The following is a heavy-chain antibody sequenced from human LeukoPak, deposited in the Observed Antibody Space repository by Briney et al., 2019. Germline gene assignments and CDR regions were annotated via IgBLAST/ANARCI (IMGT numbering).Heavy chain of an antibody. Sequence: PGGSLRLSCAASGFTFSSYAMSWVRQAPGKGLGWVSGISGSGGSTYYADSVKGRFTISRDNSKNTLYLQMNSLRAEDTAVYYCAKTDRRIAAAGDIDYWGQGTLVTVSS. CDR2: ISGSGGST. V-gene: IGHV3-23*01. CDR3: AKTDRRIAAAGDIDY. J-gene: IGHJ4*02. CDR1: GFTFSSYA. D-gene: IGHD6-13*01.